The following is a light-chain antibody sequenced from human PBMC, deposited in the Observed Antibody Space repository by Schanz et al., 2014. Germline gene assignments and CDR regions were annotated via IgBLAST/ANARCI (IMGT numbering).Light chain of an antibody. CDR3: VLYLGSGAWV. Sequence: QAVVTQEPSFSVSPGGTVTLTCGLNSGSVSTNYYPSWYQQTPGQAPRTLIYNTDTRSSGVPDRFSGSILGNKAALTIAGAQADDESDYYCVLYLGSGAWVFGGGTKVTVL. CDR2: NTD. CDR1: SGSVSTNYY. V-gene: IGLV8-61*01. J-gene: IGLJ3*02.